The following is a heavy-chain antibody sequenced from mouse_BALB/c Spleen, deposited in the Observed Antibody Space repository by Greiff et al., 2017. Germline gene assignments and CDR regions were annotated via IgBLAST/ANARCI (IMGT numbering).Heavy chain of an antibody. CDR2: IYPYNGGT. Sequence: VHVKQSGPELVKPGASVKISCKASGYTFTDYNMHWVKQSHGKSLEWIGYIYPYNGGTGYNQKFKSKATLTVDNSSSTAYMELRSLTSEDSAVYYCARSGAYFLYFDVWGAGTTVTVSS. D-gene: IGHD2-10*01. V-gene: IGHV1S29*02. J-gene: IGHJ1*01. CDR3: ARSGAYFLYFDV. CDR1: GYTFTDYN.